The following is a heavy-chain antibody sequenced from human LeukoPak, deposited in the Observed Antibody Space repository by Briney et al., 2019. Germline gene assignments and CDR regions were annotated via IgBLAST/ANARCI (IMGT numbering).Heavy chain of an antibody. CDR2: INSDGSIT. CDR1: GFTFTTYW. V-gene: IGHV3-74*01. J-gene: IGHJ4*02. CDR3: AKRSTLDY. Sequence: EPGGSLRLSCAASGFTFTTYWMHWVRQAPGKGLVWVSHINSDGSITSYADSVKGRFTISRDNSKNTLYLQMNSLRAEDTAVYYCAKRSTLDYWGQGTLVTVSS.